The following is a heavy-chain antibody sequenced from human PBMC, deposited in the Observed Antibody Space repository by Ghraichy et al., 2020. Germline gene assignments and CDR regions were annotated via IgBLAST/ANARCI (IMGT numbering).Heavy chain of an antibody. D-gene: IGHD4-23*01. CDR2: IYYSGST. CDR1: GGSISSSSYY. J-gene: IGHJ4*02. Sequence: SETLSLTCTVSGGSISSSSYYWGWIRQPPGKGLEWIGSIYYSGSTYYNPSLKSRVTISVDTSKNQFSLKLSSVTAADTAVYYCARHYGGFDYWGQGTLVTVSS. CDR3: ARHYGGFDY. V-gene: IGHV4-39*01.